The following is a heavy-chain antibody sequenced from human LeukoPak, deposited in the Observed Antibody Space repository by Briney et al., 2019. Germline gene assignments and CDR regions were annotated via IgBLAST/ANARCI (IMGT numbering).Heavy chain of an antibody. CDR2: IYYSGST. J-gene: IGHJ5*02. CDR1: GGSISSSSYY. V-gene: IGHV4-39*01. D-gene: IGHD3-22*01. Sequence: SETLSLTCTVSGGSISSSSYYWGWIRQPPGKGLEWIGSIYYSGSTYYNPSLKSRVTISVDTSKNQFSLKLSSVTAADTAVYYCARQEYVTMIVVVITTAHGGFDPWGQGTLVTVSS. CDR3: ARQEYVTMIVVVITTAHGGFDP.